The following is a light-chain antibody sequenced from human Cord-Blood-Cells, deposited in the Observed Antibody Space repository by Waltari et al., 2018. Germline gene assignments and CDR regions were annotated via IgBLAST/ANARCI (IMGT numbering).Light chain of an antibody. CDR2: EGS. CDR1: SSAVGSYNL. CDR3: CSYAGSSTFYV. J-gene: IGLJ1*01. V-gene: IGLV2-23*01. Sequence: QSALTQPASVSGSPGQSITISCTGTSSAVGSYNLVSWYQQHPGKAPKLMIYEGSKRPSGVSKRFTGSKSGNTASLTISGLQAEDVADYYCCSYAGSSTFYVFGTGTKVTVL.